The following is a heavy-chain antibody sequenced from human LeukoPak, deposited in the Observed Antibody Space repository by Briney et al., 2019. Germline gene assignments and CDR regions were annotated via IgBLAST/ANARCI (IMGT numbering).Heavy chain of an antibody. V-gene: IGHV5-51*01. CDR3: ARSTLYYGSGSYQKRASDYYYMDV. Sequence: GESLKISCKGSGYSFTTYWIGWVRQMPGKGLEWMGIIYPGDSDTRYSPSFQGQVTISADKSISTAYLQWSSLKASDTAMYYCARSTLYYGSGSYQKRASDYYYMDVWGKGTTVTISS. CDR1: GYSFTTYW. D-gene: IGHD3-10*01. CDR2: IYPGDSDT. J-gene: IGHJ6*03.